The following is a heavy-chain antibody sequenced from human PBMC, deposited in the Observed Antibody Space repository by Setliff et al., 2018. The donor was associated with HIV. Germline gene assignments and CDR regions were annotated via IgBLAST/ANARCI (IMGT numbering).Heavy chain of an antibody. Sequence: GGSLRLSCAASGFTFSSYSMNWVRQAPGKGLEWVSSISSSSSYIYYADSVKGRYTISRDNAKNSLYLQMNSLRAEDTAVYYGARAGVVEGYYYYWGQGTLVTVSS. V-gene: IGHV3-21*01. CDR1: GFTFSSYS. J-gene: IGHJ4*02. CDR2: ISSSSSYI. D-gene: IGHD3-22*01. CDR3: ARAGVVEGYYYY.